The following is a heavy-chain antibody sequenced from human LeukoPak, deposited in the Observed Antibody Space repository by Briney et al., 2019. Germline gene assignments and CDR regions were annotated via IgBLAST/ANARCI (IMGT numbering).Heavy chain of an antibody. Sequence: GGSLRLSCAASGFTFSSYAMHWVRQAPGKGLEWVAVISYDGSNKYYADSVKGRFTISRDNSKNTLYLQMNSLRAEDTAVYYCARDISPGSRVFDYWGQGTLVTVSS. V-gene: IGHV3-30*04. J-gene: IGHJ4*02. CDR2: ISYDGSNK. CDR3: ARDISPGSRVFDY. CDR1: GFTFSSYA. D-gene: IGHD3-10*01.